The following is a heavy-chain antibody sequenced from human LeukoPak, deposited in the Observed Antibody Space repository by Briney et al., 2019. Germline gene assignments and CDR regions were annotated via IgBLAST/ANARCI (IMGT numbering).Heavy chain of an antibody. J-gene: IGHJ4*02. Sequence: SETLCLTCTVSGGSISSYYWSWIRQPPGKGLEWIGYIYYSGSTNYNPSLKSRVTISVDTSKNQFSLKLSSVTAADTAVYYCARAVVAGQAIDYWGQGTLVTVSS. CDR3: ARAVVAGQAIDY. D-gene: IGHD6-19*01. V-gene: IGHV4-59*12. CDR1: GGSISSYY. CDR2: IYYSGST.